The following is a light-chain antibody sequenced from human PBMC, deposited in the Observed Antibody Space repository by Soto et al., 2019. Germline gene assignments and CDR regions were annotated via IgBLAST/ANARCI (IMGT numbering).Light chain of an antibody. J-gene: IGKJ1*01. Sequence: DIVMTQSPDSLAVXLGXRXXXTXXSSXSLLYSSNNKNYLTWYQQKPGQPPKMIIYWASSRKSGVPDRFSGSGSGTDFTLTISSLQAEDVAVYYCQQYYSHPPTFGQGTKVQVK. CDR2: WAS. CDR1: XSLLYSSNNKNY. V-gene: IGKV4-1*01. CDR3: QQYYSHPPT.